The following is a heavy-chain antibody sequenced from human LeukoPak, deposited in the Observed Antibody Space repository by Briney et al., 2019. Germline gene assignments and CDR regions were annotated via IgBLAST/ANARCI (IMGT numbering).Heavy chain of an antibody. CDR2: ISSSGSAI. D-gene: IGHD6-13*01. V-gene: IGHV3-48*01. CDR1: GFTFNSYS. J-gene: IGHJ6*02. CDR3: ARDPSTSSWYVSDV. Sequence: PGGSLRLSCTASGFTFNSYSMNWVRQATGKGLEWVSYISSSGSAIYYADSVKGRFSISRDNAKNSLYLQMSSLRADDTAVYYCARDPSTSSWYVSDVWGQGTTVTVSS.